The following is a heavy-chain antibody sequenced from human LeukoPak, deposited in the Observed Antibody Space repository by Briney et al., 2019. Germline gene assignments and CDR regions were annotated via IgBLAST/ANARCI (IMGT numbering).Heavy chain of an antibody. V-gene: IGHV4-30-4*08. CDR2: IYYSGST. D-gene: IGHD2-2*01. CDR1: GGSINSGDYY. Sequence: PSETLSLTCTVSGGSINSGDYYWSWIRQPPGKGLEWIGYIYYSGSTYYNPSLKSRVTISVDTSKNQFSLKLSSVTAADTAVYYCASRLVVPAGIDYWGQGTLVTVSS. CDR3: ASRLVVPAGIDY. J-gene: IGHJ4*02.